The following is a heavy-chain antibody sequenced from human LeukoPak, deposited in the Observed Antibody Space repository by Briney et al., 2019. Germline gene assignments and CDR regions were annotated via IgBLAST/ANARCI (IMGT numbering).Heavy chain of an antibody. Sequence: GGSLRLSCAASGFTLSSYEMNWVRQAPGKGLEWVSGIIPTGSTTYYADSVKGRFTISRDNSKNTVYLHLNSLRVEDTAQYYCAKDIRWASFESWGQGTLVTVSS. V-gene: IGHV3-23*01. CDR2: IIPTGSTT. CDR1: GFTLSSYE. CDR3: AKDIRWASFES. J-gene: IGHJ4*02. D-gene: IGHD3-16*01.